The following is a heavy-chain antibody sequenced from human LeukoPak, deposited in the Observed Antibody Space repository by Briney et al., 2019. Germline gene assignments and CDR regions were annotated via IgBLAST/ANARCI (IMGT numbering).Heavy chain of an antibody. D-gene: IGHD3-22*01. CDR3: AKGPGSYDSSGSSFDS. Sequence: PGGSLRLSCAASGFTFDDYAMHWVRQAPGKGLEWVSSISWNSGSIGYADSVKGRFTISRDNAKNSLYLQMNSLRAEDTAFYYCAKGPGSYDSSGSSFDSCGRGTLVTVSS. CDR2: ISWNSGSI. CDR1: GFTFDDYA. V-gene: IGHV3-9*01. J-gene: IGHJ4*02.